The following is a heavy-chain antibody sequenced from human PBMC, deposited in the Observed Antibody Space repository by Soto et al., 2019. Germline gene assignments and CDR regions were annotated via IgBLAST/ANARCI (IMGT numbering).Heavy chain of an antibody. J-gene: IGHJ5*02. Sequence: QVRLVQSGAEVKKPGASVKVSCKASGYTFTSHSISWVRRAPGEGLEWVGWISAYNGYTNYAENFQGRVTMTTDASTSTAYMELRSLRSDDTAVYYCARVGYYYGSGSYLFDPWGQGTLVTVPS. CDR2: ISAYNGYT. D-gene: IGHD3-10*01. CDR3: ARVGYYYGSGSYLFDP. CDR1: GYTFTSHS. V-gene: IGHV1-18*04.